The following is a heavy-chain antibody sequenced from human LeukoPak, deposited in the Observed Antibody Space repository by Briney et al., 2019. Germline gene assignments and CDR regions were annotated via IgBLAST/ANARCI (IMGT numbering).Heavy chain of an antibody. CDR3: ATQDIVVWAFDY. D-gene: IGHD2-15*01. Sequence: SQTLSLTCTVSGGSISSGDYYWSWIRQPPGKGLEWIGEIYHSGSTNYNPSLKSRVTISVDKSKNQFSLKLSSVTAADTAVYYCATQDIVVWAFDYWGQGTLVTVSS. CDR1: GGSISSGDYY. CDR2: IYHSGST. V-gene: IGHV4-30-4*01. J-gene: IGHJ4*02.